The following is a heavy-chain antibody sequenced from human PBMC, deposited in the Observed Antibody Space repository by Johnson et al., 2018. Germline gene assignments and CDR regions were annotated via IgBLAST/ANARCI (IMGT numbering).Heavy chain of an antibody. CDR3: ATSSVGVGKVSIRGDAFDI. J-gene: IGHJ3*02. Sequence: QVQLVESGAEVKKPGASVKVSCKASGYTFTNHDINWVRQATGQGLERMGWMNPNSGNTGYAQEFQGRVTMTRGTSRSTAYMELSSLRSEDTAVYYGATSSVGVGKVSIRGDAFDIWGQGTWVTVSS. V-gene: IGHV1-8*01. CDR1: GYTFTNHD. CDR2: MNPNSGNT. D-gene: IGHD3-16*02.